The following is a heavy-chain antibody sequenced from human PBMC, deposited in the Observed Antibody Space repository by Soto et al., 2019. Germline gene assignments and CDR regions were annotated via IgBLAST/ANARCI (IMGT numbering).Heavy chain of an antibody. J-gene: IGHJ4*02. Sequence: ASVKVSCKASGGTFSSYAISWVRQAPGQGLEWMGGIIPIFGTANYAQKFQGRVTITADESTSTAYMELSSLRSENTAVYYCARVGGATAFDYWGQGTLVTVSS. CDR1: GGTFSSYA. CDR2: IIPIFGTA. CDR3: ARVGGATAFDY. D-gene: IGHD1-26*01. V-gene: IGHV1-69*13.